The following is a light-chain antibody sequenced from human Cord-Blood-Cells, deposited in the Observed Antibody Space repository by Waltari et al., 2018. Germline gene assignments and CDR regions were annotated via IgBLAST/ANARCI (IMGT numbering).Light chain of an antibody. V-gene: IGKV1-5*01. CDR3: QQYNSYSGT. Sequence: DIQMTQSPSTLSASVGDRVTITCRASQSISSWLAWYQQKPGKAPKLLIYDASSLESGGPSRFSGIGSGTEFTLTISSLQPDDFATYYCQQYNSYSGTFGQGTKVEIK. J-gene: IGKJ1*01. CDR2: DAS. CDR1: QSISSW.